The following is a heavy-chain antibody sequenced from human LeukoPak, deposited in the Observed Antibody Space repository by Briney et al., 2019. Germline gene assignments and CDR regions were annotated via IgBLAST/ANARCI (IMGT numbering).Heavy chain of an antibody. CDR3: ARGTLYRGWSYYLDF. CDR1: GGSISSSSYY. Sequence: SETLSLTCTVSGGSISSSSYYWGWIRQPPGKGLEWIGSIYYSGSTYYNPSLKSRVTISVDMSNNHFSLRLRSVPAADTAMYYCARGTLYRGWSYYLDFWGQGGQVTVSS. D-gene: IGHD6-19*01. J-gene: IGHJ4*02. V-gene: IGHV4-39*07. CDR2: IYYSGST.